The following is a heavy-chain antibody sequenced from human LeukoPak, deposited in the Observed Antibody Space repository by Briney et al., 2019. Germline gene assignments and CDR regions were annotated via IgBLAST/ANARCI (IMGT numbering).Heavy chain of an antibody. Sequence: GGSLRLSCAASGFIFSDYAMHWVRQAPGKGLEWVAVISYDGTNKNYADSVKGRFTISRDNSKNTLYLQMNSLRAEDTAVYYCASDSGYDHHGLFDYWGQGTLVTVSS. D-gene: IGHD5-12*01. V-gene: IGHV3-30*04. CDR3: ASDSGYDHHGLFDY. J-gene: IGHJ4*02. CDR1: GFIFSDYA. CDR2: ISYDGTNK.